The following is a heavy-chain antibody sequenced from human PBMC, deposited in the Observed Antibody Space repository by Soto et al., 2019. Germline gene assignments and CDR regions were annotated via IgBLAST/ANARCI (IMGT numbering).Heavy chain of an antibody. J-gene: IGHJ6*02. CDR2: ISSSSTHI. D-gene: IGHD3-10*01. Sequence: PGGSLRLSCAASGFTFSKYNMNWVRQAPGKGLEWVSSISSSSTHIYYADSVKGRFTISRDNAKNSLYLQMISLRAEDMSVYYCARAILWFGEYHYGLDVWGQGTTVTVSS. CDR3: ARAILWFGEYHYGLDV. V-gene: IGHV3-21*01. CDR1: GFTFSKYN.